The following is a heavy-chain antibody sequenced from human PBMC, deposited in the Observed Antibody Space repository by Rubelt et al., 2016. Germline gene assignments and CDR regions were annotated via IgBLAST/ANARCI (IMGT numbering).Heavy chain of an antibody. D-gene: IGHD6-13*01. CDR1: GGSFRGYY. CDR2: ISQGGTT. J-gene: IGHJ4*02. V-gene: IGHV4-34*01. CDR3: ARELIAAAGLTDY. Sequence: QEQLQQWGAGLLKPSETLSLTCTVDGGSFRGYYWTWVRQSPGTGLEWIGEISQGGTTNYNPSLKSRVTISVDTSKNQFSLKLRSVTAADTAVYYCARELIAAAGLTDYWGQGTLVTVSS.